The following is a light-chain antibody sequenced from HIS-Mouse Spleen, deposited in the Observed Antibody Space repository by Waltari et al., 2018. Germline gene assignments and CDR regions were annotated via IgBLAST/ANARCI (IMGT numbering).Light chain of an antibody. CDR3: SSYTSSSSLGWV. Sequence: QSPLNQPSSVSASAGQATTISCTGTSTDNGGYYYLPRSQQHPGKAPKLMSYEVSNRPSGVSTRFSGSKSGNTASLTISGLQAEDEADYYCSSYTSSSSLGWVFGGGTKLTVL. J-gene: IGLJ3*02. CDR1: STDNGGYYY. CDR2: EVS. V-gene: IGLV2-14*01.